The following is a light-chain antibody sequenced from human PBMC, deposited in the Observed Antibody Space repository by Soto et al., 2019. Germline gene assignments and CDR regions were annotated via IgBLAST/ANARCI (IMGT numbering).Light chain of an antibody. Sequence: DIQMTQSPSTLSASVGDRVTITSRASQSISSWLAWYQQKPGKAPKLLIYDASSLESGVPSRFSGSGSGTEFILTISSLQPDDFATYYCQQYYTYPWTFGQGTKVDIK. CDR3: QQYYTYPWT. CDR1: QSISSW. V-gene: IGKV1-5*01. CDR2: DAS. J-gene: IGKJ1*01.